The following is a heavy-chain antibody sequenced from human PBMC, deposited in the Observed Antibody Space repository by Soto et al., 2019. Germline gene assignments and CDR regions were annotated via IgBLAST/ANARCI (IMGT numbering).Heavy chain of an antibody. CDR3: RYDPLVTAANPVSTFGVVIPRESGAFNI. J-gene: IGHJ3*02. Sequence: PGESLKISCAASGFTFSIYAMSWVRLAPGKGLEWVSAISGTTGSTYYADSVKGRFTISRDTSKNTLYLKMNSLRDEDTAVYYCRYDPLVTAANPVSTFGVVIPRESGAFNICCRGR. D-gene: IGHD3-3*01. CDR2: ISGTTGST. CDR1: GFTFSIYA. V-gene: IGHV3-23*01.